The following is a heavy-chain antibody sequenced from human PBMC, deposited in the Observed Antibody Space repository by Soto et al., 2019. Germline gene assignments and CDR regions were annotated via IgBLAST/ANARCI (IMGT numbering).Heavy chain of an antibody. CDR2: IYYSGST. V-gene: IGHV4-30-4*01. Sequence: SETLSLTCTVSGGSISSGDYYWSWIRQPPGKGLEWIGYIYYSGSTYYNPSFKSRVTISVDTSKNQFSLKLGSVTAADTAVYYCARTYYYGSGTSDYWGQGTLVTVSS. D-gene: IGHD3-10*01. CDR3: ARTYYYGSGTSDY. J-gene: IGHJ4*02. CDR1: GGSISSGDYY.